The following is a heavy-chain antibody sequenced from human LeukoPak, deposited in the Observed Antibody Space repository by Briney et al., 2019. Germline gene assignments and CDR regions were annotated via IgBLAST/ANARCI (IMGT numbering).Heavy chain of an antibody. CDR1: GRSFSGYY. CDR3: ARAVIVVAAATQRNWFDP. D-gene: IGHD2-15*01. V-gene: IGHV4-34*01. Sequence: SETLSLTCAVYGRSFSGYYWTWIRQTPGKGLEWIGEINHSGITDYNPSLRSRVTISVDTSTNQFSLKLSSVTAADTAIYYCARAVIVVAAATQRNWFDPWGQGTLVTVSS. CDR2: INHSGIT. J-gene: IGHJ5*02.